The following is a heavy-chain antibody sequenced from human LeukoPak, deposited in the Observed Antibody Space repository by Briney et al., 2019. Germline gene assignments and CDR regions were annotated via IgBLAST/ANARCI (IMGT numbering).Heavy chain of an antibody. CDR3: ATGFGSGYPFDP. J-gene: IGHJ5*02. CDR2: ISGGGGST. V-gene: IGHV3-23*01. CDR1: GFTFSSYA. Sequence: GGSLRLSCAASGFTFSSYAMSWVRQAPGKGLEWVSAISGGGGSTYYADSVKGRFTISRDNSKNTLYLQMNSLRAEDTAVYYCATGFGSGYPFDPWGQGTLVTVSS. D-gene: IGHD3-22*01.